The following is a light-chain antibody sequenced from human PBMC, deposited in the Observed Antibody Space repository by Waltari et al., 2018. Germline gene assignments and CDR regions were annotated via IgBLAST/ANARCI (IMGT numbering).Light chain of an antibody. CDR1: QSSSSF. CDR3: QQTYSTPRT. Sequence: DIQMTQSPSSLSASVGDRVTITCRANQSSSSFLNWYQQKPGKAPKLLIYAASSLQSGVPSRFSGSGSGTDFTLTFSSLQPEDFATYYCQQTYSTPRTFGQGTKVEIK. CDR2: AAS. V-gene: IGKV1-39*01. J-gene: IGKJ1*01.